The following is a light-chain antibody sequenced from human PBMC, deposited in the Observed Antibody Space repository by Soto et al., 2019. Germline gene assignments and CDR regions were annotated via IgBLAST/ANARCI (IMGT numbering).Light chain of an antibody. V-gene: IGKV3-20*01. CDR2: SAS. Sequence: VLRQSQGTWPWSPGERATPSSRPSQGLSGGNLAWFQQKPGQTPRLLIYSASNRATGIPDRFSGSGSGTDFTLTISRLEPEDFVVYYCQQNGSLPITFGQGTRLEIK. J-gene: IGKJ5*01. CDR1: QGLSGGN. CDR3: QQNGSLPIT.